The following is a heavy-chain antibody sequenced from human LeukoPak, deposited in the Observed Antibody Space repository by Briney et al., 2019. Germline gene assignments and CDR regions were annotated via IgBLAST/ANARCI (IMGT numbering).Heavy chain of an antibody. D-gene: IGHD6-13*01. CDR1: GGSISSSSYF. J-gene: IGHJ5*02. V-gene: IGHV4-39*02. Sequence: SETLSLTCTVSGGSISSSSYFWGWIRQPPGKGLEWIGTIYYSGSTYYNVSLKSRVAISVDTSKNQFSLRLSSETAADTAVYYCAREAAAGFDPWGQGTLVTVSS. CDR2: IYYSGST. CDR3: AREAAAGFDP.